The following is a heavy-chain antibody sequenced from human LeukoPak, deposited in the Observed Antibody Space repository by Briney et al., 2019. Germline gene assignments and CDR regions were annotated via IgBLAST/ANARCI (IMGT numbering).Heavy chain of an antibody. D-gene: IGHD2-2*01. V-gene: IGHV3-23*01. CDR1: GFTFSSYA. CDR3: ARDRRAGYCSSTSCSLFDY. J-gene: IGHJ4*02. Sequence: GSLRLSCVGSGFTFSSYAMSWVRQSPGKGLEWVAAISASGDGSYYADSVRARFTISRDNSKNTVDLQMNSLRAEDTAVYYCARDRRAGYCSSTSCSLFDYWGQGTLVTVSS. CDR2: ISASGDGS.